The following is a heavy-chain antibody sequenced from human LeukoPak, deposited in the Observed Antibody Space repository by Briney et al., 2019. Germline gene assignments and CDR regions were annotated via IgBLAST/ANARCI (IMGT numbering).Heavy chain of an antibody. D-gene: IGHD6-13*01. CDR2: ISYDGSNK. J-gene: IGHJ4*02. Sequence: GGSLRLSCAASGFTFSSYAMHWVRQAPGKGLEWVAVISYDGSNKYYADSVKGRFTISRDNSKNTLYLQMNSLRAEDTAVYYCAKDKDSSWTDYWGQGTLVTVSS. CDR1: GFTFSSYA. CDR3: AKDKDSSWTDY. V-gene: IGHV3-30-3*01.